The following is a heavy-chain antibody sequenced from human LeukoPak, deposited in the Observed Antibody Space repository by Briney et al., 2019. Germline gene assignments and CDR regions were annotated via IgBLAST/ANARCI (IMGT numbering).Heavy chain of an antibody. Sequence: SETLSLTCTVSGGSISSYYWNWIRQPAGKGLEWIGHIYSSGSTNYNPSLRSRVTMSVDTSKNHFSLKLRSVTAADTAVYYCVHVLAGGFDPWGQGTLVTVSS. CDR3: VHVLAGGFDP. J-gene: IGHJ5*02. V-gene: IGHV4-4*07. CDR2: IYSSGST. D-gene: IGHD2-8*02. CDR1: GGSISSYY.